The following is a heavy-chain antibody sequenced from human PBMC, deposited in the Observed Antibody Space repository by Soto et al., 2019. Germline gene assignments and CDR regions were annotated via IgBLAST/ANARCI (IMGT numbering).Heavy chain of an antibody. V-gene: IGHV1-69*13. J-gene: IGHJ6*02. CDR3: ARAYVVELYSSSWYYCGMDV. CDR2: IIPIFGTA. D-gene: IGHD6-13*01. CDR1: GGTFSSYA. Sequence: SVNVSCKASGGTFSSYAISWVRHAPGQGHEWMGGIIPIFGTAKYAQKFQSRVTITADESTSTGDLELSIVRSDDRAVYYCARAYVVELYSSSWYYCGMDVRGLGTTVTTSS.